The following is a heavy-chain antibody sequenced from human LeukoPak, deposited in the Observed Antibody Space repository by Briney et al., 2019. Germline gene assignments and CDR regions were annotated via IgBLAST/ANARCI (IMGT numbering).Heavy chain of an antibody. CDR1: GGSFSGYY. CDR2: INHSGST. CDR3: ARGQYGGGFYYYYYMDV. J-gene: IGHJ6*03. Sequence: SETLSLTCAVYGGSFSGYYWSWIRQPPGKGLEWIGEINHSGSTNYNPSLKSQVTISVDTSKNQFSLKLSSVTAADTAVYYCARGQYGGGFYYYYYMDVWGKGTTVTVSS. V-gene: IGHV4-34*01. D-gene: IGHD4-23*01.